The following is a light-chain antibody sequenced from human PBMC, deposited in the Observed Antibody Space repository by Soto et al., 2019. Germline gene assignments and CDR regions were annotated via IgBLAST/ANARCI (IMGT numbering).Light chain of an antibody. V-gene: IGKV3-20*01. Sequence: EIVLTQSPGTLSLAPGKRAALSCRASQSISSSYLAWYQQRPGQAPRLLIYGASRRATGIPDRFSGSGSGTDFTLTISRLEPEDFAVYYCQQYGSSPLITFGQGTRLEIK. CDR2: GAS. CDR1: QSISSSY. CDR3: QQYGSSPLIT. J-gene: IGKJ5*01.